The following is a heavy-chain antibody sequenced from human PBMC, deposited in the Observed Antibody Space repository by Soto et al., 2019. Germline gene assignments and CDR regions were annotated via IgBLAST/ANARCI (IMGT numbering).Heavy chain of an antibody. CDR1: GFTFTSSA. D-gene: IGHD2-2*01. Sequence: ASVKVSCKASGFTFTSSAMQWVRQARGQRLEWIGWIVVGSGNTNYAQKFQERVTITRDMSTSTAYMELSSLRSEDTAVYYCAAGYCSSTSCYVVNAFDIWGQGTMVTVSS. CDR3: AAGYCSSTSCYVVNAFDI. CDR2: IVVGSGNT. V-gene: IGHV1-58*02. J-gene: IGHJ3*02.